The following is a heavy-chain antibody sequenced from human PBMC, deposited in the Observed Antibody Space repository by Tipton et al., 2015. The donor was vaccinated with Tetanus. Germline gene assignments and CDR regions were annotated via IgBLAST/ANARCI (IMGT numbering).Heavy chain of an antibody. CDR1: GDSVSGYY. J-gene: IGHJ5*02. CDR3: ARTADNWFDP. Sequence: TLSLTCTVSGDSVSGYYWSWIRQPPGKGLEWIGNIYYNGNTLENPSLKGRVTLSLDKSKNQFSLNLTSVTAADTAVYYCARTADNWFDPWGQGTLVTVSS. D-gene: IGHD1-1*01. CDR2: IYYNGNT. V-gene: IGHV4-59*04.